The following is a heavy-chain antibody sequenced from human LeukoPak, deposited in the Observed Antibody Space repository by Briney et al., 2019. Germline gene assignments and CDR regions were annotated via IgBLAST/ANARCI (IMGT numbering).Heavy chain of an antibody. D-gene: IGHD5-24*01. CDR2: ISGSGVYT. Sequence: GGSLRLSCAASGFTFSTYAMSWVRQAPGKGLEWVSTISGSGVYTYYADSVKGRFTISRDNSKNTLYLQMNSLRAEDTAVYYCARDDGWYFAYWGQGTLVTVSS. V-gene: IGHV3-23*01. CDR3: ARDDGWYFAY. CDR1: GFTFSTYA. J-gene: IGHJ4*02.